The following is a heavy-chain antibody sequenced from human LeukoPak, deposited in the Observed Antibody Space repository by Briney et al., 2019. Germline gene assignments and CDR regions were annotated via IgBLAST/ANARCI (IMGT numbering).Heavy chain of an antibody. CDR1: GFTFSNFA. CDR2: ISTSGGST. CDR3: ARDRGEVEMATIDAFDI. V-gene: IGHV3-23*01. Sequence: GGSLRLSCAASGFTFSNFAMSWVRQAPGKGLEWVSAISTSGGSTYYADSVKGRFTISRDNSKNTLYLQMNSLRAEDTAVYYCARDRGEVEMATIDAFDIWGQGTMVTVSS. D-gene: IGHD5-24*01. J-gene: IGHJ3*02.